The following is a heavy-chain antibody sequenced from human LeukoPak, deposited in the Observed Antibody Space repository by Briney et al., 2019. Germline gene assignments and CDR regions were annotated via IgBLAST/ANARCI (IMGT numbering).Heavy chain of an antibody. CDR1: GYTFTGYY. CDR3: ARSSMVDAASPGT. V-gene: IGHV1-2*06. Sequence: ASVKVSCKASGYTFTGYYIHWVRQAPGQGLEWMGRINPNSGATNYAQKFQGRVTMTRDTSISTAYMDLSSLTYDDTAFYYCARSSMVDAASPGTWGQGTLVTVSS. J-gene: IGHJ5*02. D-gene: IGHD2-15*01. CDR2: INPNSGAT.